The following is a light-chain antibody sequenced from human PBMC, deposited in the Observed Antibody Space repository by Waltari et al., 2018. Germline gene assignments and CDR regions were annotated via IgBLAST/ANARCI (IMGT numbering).Light chain of an antibody. J-gene: IGLJ2*01. V-gene: IGLV2-18*02. CDR1: NSDLGSYNR. CDR2: EVT. CDR3: SSFTSADTFI. Sequence: QSALTQPPSVSGSPGQSVTISCTGTNSDLGSYNRVSWDHQPPGQAPKLMIYEVTNRPSGVPDRFSGSRSVNTASLTISGLQAEDXADYYCSSFTSADTFIFGGGTKLTVL.